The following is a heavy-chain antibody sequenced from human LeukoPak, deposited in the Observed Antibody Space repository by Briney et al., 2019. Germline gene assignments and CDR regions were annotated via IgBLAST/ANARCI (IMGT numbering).Heavy chain of an antibody. J-gene: IGHJ5*02. D-gene: IGHD6-13*01. V-gene: IGHV5-51*01. CDR3: ARQSSSWYSFDP. Sequence: GESLKISCKGSGYIFTGYWLGWVRQMPGKGLEWMGIIQPGDSSTKYSPSFQGQVTFSADKSISTAYLQWSSLKASDTAIYYCARQSSSWYSFDPWGQGTLVTVSS. CDR1: GYIFTGYW. CDR2: IQPGDSST.